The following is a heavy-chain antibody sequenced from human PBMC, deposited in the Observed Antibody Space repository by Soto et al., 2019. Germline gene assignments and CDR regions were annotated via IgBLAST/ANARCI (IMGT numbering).Heavy chain of an antibody. CDR2: VSTKANSNAT. J-gene: IGHJ4*02. D-gene: IGHD6-19*01. V-gene: IGHV3-73*02. CDR1: GFSLSDSA. CDR3: TRLSGSNGWYFDY. Sequence: EVQLVESGGGLVQPGGSLKLSCAASGFSLSDSAMHWVRQASGKGLEWVGRVSTKANSNATAYAASVKGRFTISRDDSKNTAFLQMNSLKTEDTAVYYYTRLSGSNGWYFDYWGQGTLVTVSS.